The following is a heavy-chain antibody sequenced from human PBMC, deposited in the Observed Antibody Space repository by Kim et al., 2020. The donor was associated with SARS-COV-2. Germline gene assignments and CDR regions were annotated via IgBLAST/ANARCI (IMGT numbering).Heavy chain of an antibody. CDR3: ARGPHSGYETNRYYYGMDV. V-gene: IGHV1-69*13. D-gene: IGHD5-12*01. CDR2: IIPIFGTA. J-gene: IGHJ6*02. Sequence: SVKVSCKASGGTFSSYAISWVRQAPGQGLEWMGGIIPIFGTANYAQKFQGRVTITADESTSTAYMELSSLRSEDTAVYYCARGPHSGYETNRYYYGMDVWGQGTTVTVSS. CDR1: GGTFSSYA.